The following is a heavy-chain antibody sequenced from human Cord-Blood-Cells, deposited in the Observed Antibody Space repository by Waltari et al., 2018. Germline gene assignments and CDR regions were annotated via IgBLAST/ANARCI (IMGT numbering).Heavy chain of an antibody. CDR2: INHSGST. V-gene: IGHV4-34*01. CDR1: GGSFSGYY. Sequence: QVQLQQWGAGLLKPSATLSLTCAVYGGSFSGYYWCWSSSPQGKGLEWIGEINHSGSTNYNPSLKSRVTISLDTSKNQFSLKLSSVTAADTAVYYCARGGSVAGNHYYYGMDVWGQGTTVTVSS. J-gene: IGHJ6*02. CDR3: ARGGSVAGNHYYYGMDV. D-gene: IGHD6-19*01.